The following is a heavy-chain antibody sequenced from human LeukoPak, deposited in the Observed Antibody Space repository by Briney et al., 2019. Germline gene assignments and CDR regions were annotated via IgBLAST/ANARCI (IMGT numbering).Heavy chain of an antibody. D-gene: IGHD2-15*01. CDR2: IVSSGSTI. V-gene: IGHV3-48*03. Sequence: GGSLRLSCAASGFSFSTYEMNWVRQAPGKGLEWVSYIVSSGSTIYYADSVKGRFTISRDNAKYSLFLQMNSLRAEDTAVYYCARGGYCSGGICYYLNAFDIWGQGTKVTVSS. CDR3: ARGGYCSGGICYYLNAFDI. CDR1: GFSFSTYE. J-gene: IGHJ3*02.